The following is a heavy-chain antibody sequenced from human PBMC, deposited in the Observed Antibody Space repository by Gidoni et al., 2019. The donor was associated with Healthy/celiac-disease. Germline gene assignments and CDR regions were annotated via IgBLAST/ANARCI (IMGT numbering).Heavy chain of an antibody. CDR3: ARLPFGVVILIDY. D-gene: IGHD3-3*01. J-gene: IGHJ4*02. Sequence: QLQLQESGPGLVKPSETLSLTCTVSGGSISSSSYYWGWIRQPPGKGLEWIGSIYYSGSTYYNPSLKSRVTISVDTSKNQFSLKLSSVTAADTAVYYCARLPFGVVILIDYWGQGTLVTVSS. CDR1: GGSISSSSYY. CDR2: IYYSGST. V-gene: IGHV4-39*01.